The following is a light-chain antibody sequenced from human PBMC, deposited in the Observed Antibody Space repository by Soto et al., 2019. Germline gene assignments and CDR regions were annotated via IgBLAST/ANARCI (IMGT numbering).Light chain of an antibody. V-gene: IGKV1-17*01. CDR2: AAS. Sequence: DIQITQSPSSLSSSVSERVTITCRASQGIRNDLGWYQQKPGKAPKRLIYAASSLQSGVPSRFSGSGSGTDFTLTISSLQPEDFATYSCQQFNNYPRTFGQGTKVDIK. J-gene: IGKJ1*01. CDR1: QGIRND. CDR3: QQFNNYPRT.